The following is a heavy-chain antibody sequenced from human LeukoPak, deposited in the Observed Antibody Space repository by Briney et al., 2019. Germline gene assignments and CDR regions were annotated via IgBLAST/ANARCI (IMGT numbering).Heavy chain of an antibody. Sequence: GGSLRLSCAASGFTFSSYSMNWVRQAPGKGLEWVSSISSSSSYIYYADPVKGRFTISRDNAKNSLYLQMNSLRAEDTAVYYCARQDSSGWYGSFDYWGQGTLVTVSS. CDR3: ARQDSSGWYGSFDY. D-gene: IGHD6-19*01. J-gene: IGHJ4*02. CDR2: ISSSSSYI. V-gene: IGHV3-21*01. CDR1: GFTFSSYS.